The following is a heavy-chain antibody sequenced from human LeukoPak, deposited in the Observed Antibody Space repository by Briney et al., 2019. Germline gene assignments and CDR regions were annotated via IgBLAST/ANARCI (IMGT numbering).Heavy chain of an antibody. J-gene: IGHJ6*03. CDR1: GFTVSSNY. D-gene: IGHD3-10*01. CDR3: ARVVNGGSGSPVGYYYYYYMDV. V-gene: IGHV3-66*01. Sequence: GGSLRLSYAASGFTVSSNYMSWVRQAPGKGLEWVSVIYSGGSTYYADSVKGRFTISRDNSKNTLYLQMNSLRAEDTAVYYCARVVNGGSGSPVGYYYYYYMDVWGKGTTVTISS. CDR2: IYSGGST.